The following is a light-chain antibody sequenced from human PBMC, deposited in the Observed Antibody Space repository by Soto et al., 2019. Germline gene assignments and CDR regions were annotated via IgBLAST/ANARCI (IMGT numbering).Light chain of an antibody. CDR2: EVS. V-gene: IGKV2-29*03. CDR3: MQAIDIPWT. Sequence: ILMTQTPLSLSIIPGQTASISCKSSRSLLHSDGKTYFYWYVQKAGQAPQPLIYEVSNRFSGVPERFSGSGSRTDFTLKISRVEADDVGIYYCMQAIDIPWTFGQGTKVDIK. J-gene: IGKJ1*01. CDR1: RSLLHSDGKTY.